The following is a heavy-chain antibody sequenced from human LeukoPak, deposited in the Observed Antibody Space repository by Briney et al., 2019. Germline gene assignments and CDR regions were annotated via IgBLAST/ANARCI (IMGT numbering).Heavy chain of an antibody. J-gene: IGHJ4*02. CDR3: RRGYSRDF. CDR1: GVAFSTYT. V-gene: IGHV3-21*06. Sequence: GGTLGLSCAVCGVAFSTYTMNWARQAPGKGLDWVGSINSSGTTTTFAFSVKGPFNTSKDNAQNVLNPEMNGLRGDDAAVYYCRRGYSRDFWGQGTLVTVSS. D-gene: IGHD1-26*01. CDR2: INSSGTTT.